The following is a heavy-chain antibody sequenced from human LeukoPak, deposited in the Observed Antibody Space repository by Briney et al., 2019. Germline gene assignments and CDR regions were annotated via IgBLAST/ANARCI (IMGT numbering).Heavy chain of an antibody. V-gene: IGHV4-39*07. CDR2: IYYSGST. CDR1: GGSISSSSYY. CDR3: ARDQSRWYGGYPQDALDI. D-gene: IGHD4-23*01. J-gene: IGHJ3*02. Sequence: SETLSLTCTVSGGSISSSSYYWGWIRQPPGKGLEWIGSIYYSGSTYYNPSLKSRVTISVDTSKNQFSLKLSSVTAADTAVYYCARDQSRWYGGYPQDALDIWGQGTMVTVSS.